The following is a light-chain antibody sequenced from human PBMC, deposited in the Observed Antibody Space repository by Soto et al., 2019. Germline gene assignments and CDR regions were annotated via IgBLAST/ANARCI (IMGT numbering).Light chain of an antibody. CDR2: GAS. V-gene: IGKV3-20*01. Sequence: EIVLTQSPGTLSLSPGERATLSCRASQSVSSSYLAWYQQKPGQAPRLLIYGASSRATGIPDRFGGSGSGTDFTLTITRLEPEDFAVYYCQQYYSSPRTFGQGTKLEIK. CDR1: QSVSSSY. J-gene: IGKJ2*01. CDR3: QQYYSSPRT.